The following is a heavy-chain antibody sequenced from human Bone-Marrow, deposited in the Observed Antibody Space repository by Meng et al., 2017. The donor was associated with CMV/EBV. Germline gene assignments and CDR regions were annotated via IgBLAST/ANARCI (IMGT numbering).Heavy chain of an antibody. D-gene: IGHD3-3*01. CDR2: MNPNSGNT. CDR3: ARHLLRITIFGVVNHAYYYYGMDV. V-gene: IGHV1-8*03. CDR1: GYTFTSYD. J-gene: IGHJ6*02. Sequence: ASAKVSCKASGYTFTSYDINWVRQATGQGLEWMGWMNPNSGNTGYAQKFQGRVTITRNTSISTAYMELSSLRSEDTAVYYCARHLLRITIFGVVNHAYYYYGMDVWGQGTTVTVSS.